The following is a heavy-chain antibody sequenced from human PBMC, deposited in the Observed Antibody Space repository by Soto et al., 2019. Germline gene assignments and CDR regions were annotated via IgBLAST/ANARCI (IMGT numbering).Heavy chain of an antibody. J-gene: IGHJ4*02. CDR2: ISYDGSNK. V-gene: IGHV3-30*18. CDR3: AKALAYYYDSSALGDY. Sequence: QVQLVESGGGVVQPGRSLRLSCAASGFTFSSYGMHWVRQAPGKGLEWVAVISYDGSNKYYADSVKGRFTISRDNSKNTLYLQMNSLRAEDTAVYYCAKALAYYYDSSALGDYWGQGTLVTVSS. D-gene: IGHD3-22*01. CDR1: GFTFSSYG.